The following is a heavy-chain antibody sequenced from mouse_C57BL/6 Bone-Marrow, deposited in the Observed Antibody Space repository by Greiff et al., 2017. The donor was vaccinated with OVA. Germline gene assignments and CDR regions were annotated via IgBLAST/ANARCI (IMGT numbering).Heavy chain of an antibody. V-gene: IGHV2-6*01. CDR2: IWGVGST. J-gene: IGHJ3*01. D-gene: IGHD2-4*01. CDR1: GFSLTSYG. CDR3: ASDDYVPFAY. Sequence: VMLVESGPGLVAPSQSLSITCTVSGFSLTSYGVDWVRQSPGKGLEWLGVIWGVGSTNYNSALKSRLSISKDNSKSQVFLKMNSLQTDDTAMYYCASDDYVPFAYWGQGTLVTVSA.